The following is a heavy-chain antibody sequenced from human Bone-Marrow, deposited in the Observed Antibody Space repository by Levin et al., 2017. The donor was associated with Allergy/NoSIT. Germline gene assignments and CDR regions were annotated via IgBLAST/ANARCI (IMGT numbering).Heavy chain of an antibody. CDR2: IKSNPAGGTT. J-gene: IGHJ4*02. D-gene: IGHD5-12*01. CDR1: GFTFTNAY. Sequence: GGSLRLSCATSGFTFTNAYMTWVRQAPGKGLEWVGRIKSNPAGGTTDYAAPVKGRFAISRDDSKATVYLQMNSLKTEDTALYYCAIDRRGYDFSHWGQGTLVTVSS. V-gene: IGHV3-15*01. CDR3: AIDRRGYDFSH.